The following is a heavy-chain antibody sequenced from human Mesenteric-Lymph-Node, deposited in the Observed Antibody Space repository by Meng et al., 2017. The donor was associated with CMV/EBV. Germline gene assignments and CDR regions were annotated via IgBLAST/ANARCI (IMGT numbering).Heavy chain of an antibody. CDR1: FISYA. CDR2: ISGYDGDT. D-gene: IGHD1-26*01. J-gene: IGHJ4*02. V-gene: IGHV1-18*04. CDR3: ARDELAVRASYQLLPSDY. Sequence: FISYAISWVRQAPGQRPEWMGRISGYDGDTKYAQNLQGRVTMTMDTSTSTAYMELRSLRSDDTAVYFCARDELAVRASYQLLPSDYWGQGTLVTVSS.